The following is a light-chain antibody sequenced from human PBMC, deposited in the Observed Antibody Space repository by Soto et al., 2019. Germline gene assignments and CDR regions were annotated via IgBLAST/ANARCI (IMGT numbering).Light chain of an antibody. J-gene: IGKJ1*01. CDR2: KAS. Sequence: DIHMTQSPSTLSASVGDRVTITCRASQSISSWLAWYQQKPGKAPKLLINKASSLESGVPSRFSGSGSGTEFTLTISSLQPDDFATYYCQQYKSHRRTFGQGTKVDIK. V-gene: IGKV1-5*03. CDR1: QSISSW. CDR3: QQYKSHRRT.